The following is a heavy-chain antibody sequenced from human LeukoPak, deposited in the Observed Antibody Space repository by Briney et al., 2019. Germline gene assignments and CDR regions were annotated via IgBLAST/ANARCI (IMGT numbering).Heavy chain of an antibody. Sequence: GGSLRLSCAASGFTFSSYEMNWVRQAPGKGLEWVSYISSSGSTIYYADSVKGRFTISRDNSKNTLYLQMNSLRVEDTAVYYCARGDTSHYYYYMDVWGKGTTVTISS. J-gene: IGHJ6*03. CDR2: ISSSGSTI. D-gene: IGHD1-26*01. V-gene: IGHV3-48*03. CDR3: ARGDTSHYYYYMDV. CDR1: GFTFSSYE.